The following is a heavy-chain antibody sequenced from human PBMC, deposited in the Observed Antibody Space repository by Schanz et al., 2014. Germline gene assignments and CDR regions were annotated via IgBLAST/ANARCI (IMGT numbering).Heavy chain of an antibody. CDR2: ITRQGTT. CDR3: ARDLISSGWYG. J-gene: IGHJ4*02. Sequence: EVQLLESGGRLVQPGGSLRLSCTVSGFTVNNYAMNWVRQAPGRGLEWVSGITRQGTTYYGDFVRGRFSISRDLSSNTLYLQMNSLRAEDTAVYYCARDLISSGWYGWGQGTLVTVSS. V-gene: IGHV3-23*01. CDR1: GFTVNNYA. D-gene: IGHD6-19*01.